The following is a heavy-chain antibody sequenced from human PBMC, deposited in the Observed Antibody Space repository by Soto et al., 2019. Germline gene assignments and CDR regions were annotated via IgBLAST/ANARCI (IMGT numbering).Heavy chain of an antibody. V-gene: IGHV1-69*01. Sequence: QVQLVQSGAEVKKPGSSVKVSCKASGGTFSSYAISWVRQAPGQGLEWMGGIIPIFVTANYAQKFQGRVTITADESTSTAYMELSSLRSEDTAVYYCARGGADYYDSSGYPFDYWGQGTLVTVSS. CDR3: ARGGADYYDSSGYPFDY. CDR2: IIPIFVTA. D-gene: IGHD3-22*01. CDR1: GGTFSSYA. J-gene: IGHJ4*02.